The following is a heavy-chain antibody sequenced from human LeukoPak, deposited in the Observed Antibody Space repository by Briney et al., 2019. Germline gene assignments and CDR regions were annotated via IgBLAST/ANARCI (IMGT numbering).Heavy chain of an antibody. CDR3: TRHRGYSSGWYYFDY. V-gene: IGHV3-73*01. CDR2: IRSKANSYAT. Sequence: GGSLRLSCAASGFTLSGSAMQWVRQASGKGLEWVGRIRSKANSYATAYAASVKGRFTIHRDDSKNTAYLQMNSLKTEDTAVYYCTRHRGYSSGWYYFDYWGQGTLVTVSS. D-gene: IGHD6-19*01. J-gene: IGHJ4*02. CDR1: GFTLSGSA.